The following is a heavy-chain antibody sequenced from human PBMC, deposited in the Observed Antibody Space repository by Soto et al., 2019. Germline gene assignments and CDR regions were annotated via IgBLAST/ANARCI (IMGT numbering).Heavy chain of an antibody. Sequence: GASVKVSCKASGFTFTSSAVQWVRQARGQRLEWIGWIVVGSGNTNYAQKFQERVTITRDMSTSTAYMELSSLRSEDTAVYYCAALGQLLPHYYSGMDVWGQGTTVTVSS. CDR1: GFTFTSSA. J-gene: IGHJ6*02. V-gene: IGHV1-58*01. CDR2: IVVGSGNT. D-gene: IGHD2-15*01. CDR3: AALGQLLPHYYSGMDV.